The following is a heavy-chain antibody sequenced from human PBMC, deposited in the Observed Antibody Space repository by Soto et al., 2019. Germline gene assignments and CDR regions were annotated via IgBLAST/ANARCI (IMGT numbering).Heavy chain of an antibody. CDR2: ISGSGGST. J-gene: IGHJ4*02. CDR3: AKCMGSTNCRNFDY. D-gene: IGHD2-2*01. CDR1: GFTFSTYG. Sequence: VQLLESGGGLIQPGGSLRLSCAASGFTFSTYGMSWVRQAPGKGLEWVSGISGSGGSTSYADSVKGRFTISRDNSKNTLYVQMNSLRAVDTAVYYIAKCMGSTNCRNFDYWGQGTLVTVSS. V-gene: IGHV3-23*01.